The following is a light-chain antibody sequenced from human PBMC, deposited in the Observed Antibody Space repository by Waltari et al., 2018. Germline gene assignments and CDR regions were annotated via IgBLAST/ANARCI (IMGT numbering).Light chain of an antibody. V-gene: IGLV2-8*01. CDR3: SSYAGSDIYV. CDR1: SSDVGSYNH. J-gene: IGLJ1*01. CDR2: EVS. Sequence: QSALSQPPSASGSPGQSVTISCTGTSSDVGSYNHFSWYQQHPGTAPKVMIYEVSKRPSGVPDRFSGSKSANTASLTVSGLQAEDEADYYCSSYAGSDIYVFGTGTKVTVL.